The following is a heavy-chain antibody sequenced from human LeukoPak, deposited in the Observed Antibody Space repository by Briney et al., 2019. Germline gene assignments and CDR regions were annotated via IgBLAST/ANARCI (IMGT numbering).Heavy chain of an antibody. V-gene: IGHV3-9*03. Sequence: GRSLRLSCAASGFTFDDYAMHWVRQAPGKGLEWVSGISWNSGNIGYADSVKGRFTISRDNAKNSLYLQMNSLRAEDMALYYGAKDSGSGSYDAFDIWGQGTMVTVSS. J-gene: IGHJ3*02. D-gene: IGHD1-26*01. CDR1: GFTFDDYA. CDR2: ISWNSGNI. CDR3: AKDSGSGSYDAFDI.